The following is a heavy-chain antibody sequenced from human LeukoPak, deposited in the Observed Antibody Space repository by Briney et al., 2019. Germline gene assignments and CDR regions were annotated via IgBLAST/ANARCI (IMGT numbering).Heavy chain of an antibody. Sequence: TSETLSLTCTVSGGSIGSGGYYWSWIRQHPGKGLEWIGYIYYSGSTYYNPSLKSRVTISVDTSKNQFSLKLSSVTAADTAVYYCARPHDSNDAFDIWGQGTMVTVSS. CDR2: IYYSGST. CDR1: GGSIGSGGYY. CDR3: ARPHDSNDAFDI. V-gene: IGHV4-31*03. J-gene: IGHJ3*02. D-gene: IGHD3-22*01.